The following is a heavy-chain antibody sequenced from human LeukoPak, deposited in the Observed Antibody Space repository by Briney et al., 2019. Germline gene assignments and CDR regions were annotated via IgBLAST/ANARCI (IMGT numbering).Heavy chain of an antibody. J-gene: IGHJ4*02. CDR3: AKGTLPRGYRYGYDLYYFDY. CDR2: ISPRGGGT. CDR1: GFIFRNYG. D-gene: IGHD5-18*01. V-gene: IGHV3-23*01. Sequence: GGSLRLSCAASGFIFRNYGMNWVRQAPGKGLEWLSGISPRGGGTYYADSVKGRFTISRDDSKNTLSLQMNSLRVEDTAVYYCAKGTLPRGYRYGYDLYYFDYWGQGTLVTVSS.